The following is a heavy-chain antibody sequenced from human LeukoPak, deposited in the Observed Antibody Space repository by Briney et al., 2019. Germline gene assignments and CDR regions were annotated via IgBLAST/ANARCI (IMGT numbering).Heavy chain of an antibody. CDR2: TYYRSRWHE. CDR1: VDSVSSNSAG. V-gene: IGHV6-1*01. CDR3: VRGGHYAMDV. Sequence: SQTLSLTCVISVDSVSSNSAGWNWIRRSPSIGLEWLGRTYYRSRWHEDCAEFVKSRLTINPDTSKNQFSLQLNSVTPEDTAVYYCVRGGHYAMDVWGQGTTVTVSS. J-gene: IGHJ6*02.